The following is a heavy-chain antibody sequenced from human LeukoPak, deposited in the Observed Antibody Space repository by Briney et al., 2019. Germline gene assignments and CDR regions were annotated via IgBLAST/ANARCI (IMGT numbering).Heavy chain of an antibody. Sequence: ASVKVSCKASGYTFTSYDINWVRQATGQGLEWMGWMNPNSGNTGYAQKFQGRVTITRNTSISTAYMELSRLRSDDTAVYYCARDQGFYGRFDFDHWGQGTLVTVSS. CDR1: GYTFTSYD. J-gene: IGHJ4*02. CDR2: MNPNSGNT. D-gene: IGHD2/OR15-2a*01. CDR3: ARDQGFYGRFDFDH. V-gene: IGHV1-8*03.